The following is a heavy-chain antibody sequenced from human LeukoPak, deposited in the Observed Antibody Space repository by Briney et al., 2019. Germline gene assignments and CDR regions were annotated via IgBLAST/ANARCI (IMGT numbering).Heavy chain of an antibody. CDR3: ARVSGSHEPHFDY. CDR2: ISYDGSNK. J-gene: IGHJ4*02. D-gene: IGHD1-14*01. CDR1: GFTFSSYG. V-gene: IGHV3-30*03. Sequence: PGRSLRLSCAASGFTFSSYGMHWVRQAPGKGLEWVAVISYDGSNKYYADSVKGRFTISRDNSKNTLYLQMNSLRAEDTAVYYCARVSGSHEPHFDYWGQGTLVTVSS.